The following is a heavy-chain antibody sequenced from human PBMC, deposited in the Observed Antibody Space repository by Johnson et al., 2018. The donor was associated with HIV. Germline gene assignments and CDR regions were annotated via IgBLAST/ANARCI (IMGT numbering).Heavy chain of an antibody. Sequence: QAQLVESGGGVVRPGGSLRLSCAASGFTFSDYYMSWIRQAPGKGLEWVSYISSSGSTIYYADSVKGRFTISRDNAKNSLYLQMNSLRAEDTAIYYCARDPWYSAFDIWGQGTVVTVSS. CDR3: ARDPWYSAFDI. V-gene: IGHV3-11*04. D-gene: IGHD6-13*01. CDR1: GFTFSDYY. J-gene: IGHJ3*02. CDR2: ISSSGSTI.